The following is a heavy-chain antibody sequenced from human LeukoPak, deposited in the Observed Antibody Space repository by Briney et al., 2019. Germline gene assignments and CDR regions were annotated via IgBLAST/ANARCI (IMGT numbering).Heavy chain of an antibody. V-gene: IGHV4-34*01. Sequence: SETLSLTCAVYGGSFSTYYWSWIRQPPGKGLEWIGEITHSGSTNYSPSLKSRVTISLDMSKNQFSLRLTSVTAADTAVYYCAAMTPDYYYYYMDVWGKGTTVTVSS. CDR3: AAMTPDYYYYYMDV. D-gene: IGHD4-11*01. J-gene: IGHJ6*03. CDR2: ITHSGST. CDR1: GGSFSTYY.